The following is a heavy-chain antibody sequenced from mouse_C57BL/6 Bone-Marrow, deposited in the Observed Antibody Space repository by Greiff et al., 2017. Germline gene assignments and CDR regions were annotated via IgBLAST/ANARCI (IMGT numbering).Heavy chain of an antibody. V-gene: IGHV1-39*01. CDR3: ARCCAYDGYVHYYAMDY. J-gene: IGHJ4*01. CDR1: GYSFTDYN. CDR2: INPNYGTT. Sequence: EVQLQQSGPELVKPGASVKISCKASGYSFTDYNMNWVKQSNGKSLEWIGVINPNYGTTSYNQKFKGKATLTVDQSSSTAYMQLNSLTSEDSAVYYCARCCAYDGYVHYYAMDYWGQGTSVTVSS. D-gene: IGHD2-3*01.